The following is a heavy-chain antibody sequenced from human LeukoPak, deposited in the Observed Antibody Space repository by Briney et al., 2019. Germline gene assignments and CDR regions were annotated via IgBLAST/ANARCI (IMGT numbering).Heavy chain of an antibody. J-gene: IGHJ6*03. D-gene: IGHD1-1*01. V-gene: IGHV1-18*01. CDR1: GYTFTSYG. Sequence: ASAKVSCKASGYTFTSYGISWVRQAPGQGLEWMGWISAYNGNTNYAQKLQGRVTMTTDTSTSTAYMELRSLRSDDTAVYYCARVPGGAYYYYMDVWGKGTTVTVSS. CDR2: ISAYNGNT. CDR3: ARVPGGAYYYYMDV.